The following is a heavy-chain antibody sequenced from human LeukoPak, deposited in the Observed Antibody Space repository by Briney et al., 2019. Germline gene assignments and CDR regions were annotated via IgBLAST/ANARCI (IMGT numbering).Heavy chain of an antibody. D-gene: IGHD6-13*01. Sequence: PSETLSLTCTVSGGSISSYYWSWIRQPPGKGLEWIGYIYYSGSTNYNPSLKSRVTISVDTSKNQFSLKLSSVTAADTAVYYCARAAGSKVFDHWGQGTLVNVSS. J-gene: IGHJ4*02. CDR2: IYYSGST. CDR3: ARAAGSKVFDH. CDR1: GGSISSYY. V-gene: IGHV4-59*01.